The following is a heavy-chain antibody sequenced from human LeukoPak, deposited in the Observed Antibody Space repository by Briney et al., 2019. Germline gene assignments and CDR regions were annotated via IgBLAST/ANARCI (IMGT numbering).Heavy chain of an antibody. CDR1: GFAFSSYS. V-gene: IGHV3-21*01. J-gene: IGHJ3*02. CDR3: ARVRYLGWDRDAFDI. Sequence: GSLRLSCAASGFAFSSYSMNWVRQAPGKGLEWVSSISSSSSYIYYADSVKGRFTISRDNAKNSLYLQMNSLRAEDTAVYYCARVRYLGWDRDAFDIWGQGTMVTVSS. CDR2: ISSSSSYI. D-gene: IGHD7-27*01.